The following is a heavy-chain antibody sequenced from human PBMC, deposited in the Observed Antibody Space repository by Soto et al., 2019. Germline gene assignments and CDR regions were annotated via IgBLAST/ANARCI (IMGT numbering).Heavy chain of an antibody. V-gene: IGHV3-30*18. J-gene: IGHJ4*02. CDR3: AKDGAASGWPYFDY. CDR2: ISYDGSNK. D-gene: IGHD6-19*01. Sequence: QVQLVESGGGVVQPGRSLRLSCAASGFTFSSYGMHWVRQAPGKGLEWVAVISYDGSNKYYADSVKGRFTISRDNSKNTLYLQMNSLRAEDTAVYYCAKDGAASGWPYFDYWGQGTLVTGSS. CDR1: GFTFSSYG.